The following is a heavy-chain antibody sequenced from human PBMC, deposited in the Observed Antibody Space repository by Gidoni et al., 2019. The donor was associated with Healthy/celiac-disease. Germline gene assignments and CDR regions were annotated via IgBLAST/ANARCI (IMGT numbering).Heavy chain of an antibody. Sequence: EVQLVQSGAEVKKPGESLKSSCKGSGYSFTSYWIGWVRQMPGKGLEWMGIIYPGDSDTRYSPSFQGQVTISADKSISTAYLQWSSLKASDTAMYYCARQKTSYYDFWSGGNWFDPWGQGTLVTVSS. CDR1: GYSFTSYW. V-gene: IGHV5-51*01. CDR3: ARQKTSYYDFWSGGNWFDP. J-gene: IGHJ5*02. CDR2: IYPGDSDT. D-gene: IGHD3-3*01.